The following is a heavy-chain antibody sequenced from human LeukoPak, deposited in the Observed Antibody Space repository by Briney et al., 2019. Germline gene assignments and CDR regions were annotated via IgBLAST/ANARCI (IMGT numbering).Heavy chain of an antibody. Sequence: SDTLSLTCTVSGGSMSGHFWTWFRRPPGKELKNIGYIHSSGSTNYNPSYKSRVTVSLEMSKNQFSLSLSSVTAADTAVYYCARDPGDTDWYNFDFWGQGILVTVSS. D-gene: IGHD3-9*01. J-gene: IGHJ4*02. V-gene: IGHV4-59*11. CDR2: IHSSGST. CDR3: ARDPGDTDWYNFDF. CDR1: GGSMSGHF.